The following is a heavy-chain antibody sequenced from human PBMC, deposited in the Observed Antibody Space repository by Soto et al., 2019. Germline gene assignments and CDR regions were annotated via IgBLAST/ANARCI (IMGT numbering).Heavy chain of an antibody. CDR2: IYYSGST. CDR3: ARTPSNRGYYDFWSGPYRGSFDP. CDR1: GGSISSGDYY. J-gene: IGHJ5*02. V-gene: IGHV4-30-4*01. Sequence: LSLTCTVSGGSISSGDYYWSWIRQPPGKGLEWIGYIYYSGSTYYNPSLKSRVTISVDTSKNQFSLKLSSVTAADTAVYYCARTPSNRGYYDFWSGPYRGSFDPWGQGTLVTVSS. D-gene: IGHD3-3*01.